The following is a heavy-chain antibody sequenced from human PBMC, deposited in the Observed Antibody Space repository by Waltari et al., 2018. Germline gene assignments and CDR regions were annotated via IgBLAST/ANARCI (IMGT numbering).Heavy chain of an antibody. CDR2: IVASGCNT. J-gene: IGHJ2*01. D-gene: IGHD5-12*01. Sequence: EAQLLESGGGLVQPGGSLRLSCAASGFTFSSYAMSWVRQAPGKGPEWVAAIVASGCNTDYGDSVKGRFTISRDNSKNTLYLHMNSLRVEDTAVYYCARSGSTVAWYFDLWGRGTLVTVSS. V-gene: IGHV3-23*01. CDR3: ARSGSTVAWYFDL. CDR1: GFTFSSYA.